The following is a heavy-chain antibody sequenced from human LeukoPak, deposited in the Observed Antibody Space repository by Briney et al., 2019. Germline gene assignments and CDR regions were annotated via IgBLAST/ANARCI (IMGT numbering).Heavy chain of an antibody. CDR1: GGSFSGYY. CDR2: INHSGST. J-gene: IGHJ4*02. Sequence: SETLSLTCAVYGGSFSGYYWSWIRQPPGKGLEWIGEINHSGSTNYNPSLKSRVTISVDTSKNQFSLKLSSVTAADTAVYYCARGRAAMVTHPYFDYWGQGTLVTVSS. V-gene: IGHV4-34*01. CDR3: ARGRAAMVTHPYFDY. D-gene: IGHD5-18*01.